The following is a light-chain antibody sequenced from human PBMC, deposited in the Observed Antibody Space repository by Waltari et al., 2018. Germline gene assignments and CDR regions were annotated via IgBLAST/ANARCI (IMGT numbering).Light chain of an antibody. Sequence: QSALTQSASVSGSPGQSITLSCTGTSSDFAVFNYVSWYQQHPGKAPQLMIYDVSKRPSGVSNRFSGSKSGNTAFLTISGLQAEDEADYYCSSYTSTWVFGGGTKLTVL. V-gene: IGLV2-14*01. J-gene: IGLJ3*02. CDR1: SSDFAVFNY. CDR2: DVS. CDR3: SSYTSTWV.